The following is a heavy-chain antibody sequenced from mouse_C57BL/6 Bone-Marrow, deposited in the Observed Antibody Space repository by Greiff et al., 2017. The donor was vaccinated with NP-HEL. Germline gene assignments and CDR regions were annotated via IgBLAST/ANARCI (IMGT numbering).Heavy chain of an antibody. CDR1: GYTFTSYG. Sequence: VQLQQSGAELARPGASVKLSCKASGYTFTSYGISWVKQRTGQGLEWIGEIYPRSGNTYYNEKFKGKATLTADKSSSTAYKELRSRTAEDSAVYFCARWDYYGSSYAMDYGGQGTSVTVSS. CDR3: ARWDYYGSSYAMDY. D-gene: IGHD1-1*01. V-gene: IGHV1-81*01. CDR2: IYPRSGNT. J-gene: IGHJ4*01.